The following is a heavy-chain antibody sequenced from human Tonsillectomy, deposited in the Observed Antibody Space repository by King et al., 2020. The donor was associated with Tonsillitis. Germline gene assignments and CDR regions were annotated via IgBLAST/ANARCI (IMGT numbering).Heavy chain of an antibody. Sequence: VQLVESGGGLVQPGGSLRLSCAASGFTFSSYEMNWVRQAPGKGLEWISSISVSGSTIYYADSVKGRFTISRDNAKNSLYLQMNSLRAEDTAVYYCARGGYSDSSGYYTSWGQGTLVTVSS. D-gene: IGHD3-22*01. CDR3: ARGGYSDSSGYYTS. CDR1: GFTFSSYE. V-gene: IGHV3-48*03. J-gene: IGHJ5*02. CDR2: ISVSGSTI.